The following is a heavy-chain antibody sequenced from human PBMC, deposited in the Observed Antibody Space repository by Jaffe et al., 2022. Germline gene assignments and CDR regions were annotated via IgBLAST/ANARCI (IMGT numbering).Heavy chain of an antibody. CDR3: AKDALEGYNYGAIDY. V-gene: IGHV3-23*01. J-gene: IGHJ4*02. D-gene: IGHD5-18*01. Sequence: EVRLLESGGRLIRPGGSLRLSCAASGFRFSDYSMSWVRQVPGRGLEWVAAISGSGGSGGTYYSDSGKGRFTISRDNSKSTLYLQMNGLRAEDTALYHCAKDALEGYNYGAIDYWGQGTLVTVSS. CDR1: GFRFSDYS. CDR2: ISGSGGSGGT.